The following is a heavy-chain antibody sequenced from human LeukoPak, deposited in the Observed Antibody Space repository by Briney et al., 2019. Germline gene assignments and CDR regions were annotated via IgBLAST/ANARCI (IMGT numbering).Heavy chain of an antibody. CDR1: GFTFSSYS. Sequence: PGGSLRLSCAASGFTFSSYSMNWVRQAPGKGLEWVSYISSSSSTIYYADSVKGRFTISRDNAKNSLYLQMNSLRAEGTAVYYCARDGTYCSSTSCYTGMDYWGQGTLVTVSS. CDR3: ARDGTYCSSTSCYTGMDY. J-gene: IGHJ4*02. CDR2: ISSSSSTI. V-gene: IGHV3-48*04. D-gene: IGHD2-2*02.